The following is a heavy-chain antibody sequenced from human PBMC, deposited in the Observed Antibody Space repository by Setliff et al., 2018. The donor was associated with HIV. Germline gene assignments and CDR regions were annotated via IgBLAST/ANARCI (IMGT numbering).Heavy chain of an antibody. CDR3: ARDRQIAAAGRSNYYYGMDV. J-gene: IGHJ6*02. CDR2: INNSGTT. CDR1: GFTVSSNF. D-gene: IGHD6-13*01. Sequence: PGGSLRLSCAASGFTVSSNFMTWVRQAPGKGLEWVSVINNSGTTKYADSVKGRFTISRDNSKNTVFLQMNSLRADDTAVHYCARDRQIAAAGRSNYYYGMDVWGRGTTVTVSS. V-gene: IGHV3-53*01.